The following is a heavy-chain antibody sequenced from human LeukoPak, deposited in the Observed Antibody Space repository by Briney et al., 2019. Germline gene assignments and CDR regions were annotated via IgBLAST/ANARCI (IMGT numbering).Heavy chain of an antibody. D-gene: IGHD1-26*01. CDR3: ARVPSWGWFDP. J-gene: IGHJ5*02. CDR2: IYTSGST. Sequence: SQTLSLTCTVSGGSISSGSYYWSWIRQPAGKGLKWIGRIYTSGSTNYNPSLKSRVTISVDTSKNQFSLKLSSVTAADTAVYYCARVPSWGWFDPWGQGTLVTVSS. V-gene: IGHV4-61*02. CDR1: GGSISSGSYY.